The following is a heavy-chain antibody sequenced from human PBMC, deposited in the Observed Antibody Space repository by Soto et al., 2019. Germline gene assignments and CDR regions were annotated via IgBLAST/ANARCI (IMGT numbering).Heavy chain of an antibody. CDR1: GFTVSSNY. D-gene: IGHD2-15*01. J-gene: IGHJ1*01. Sequence: EVQLVESGGGLIQPGGSLRLSCAASGFTVSSNYMGWVRQAPGKGLEYVSVVYSAGNTYYTDSVKGRFTISRDSSENMLFLQMNSLRAEDTAVSVCARAVGAIGSWAEYFHHWGQGTLVTVSS. CDR3: ARAVGAIGSWAEYFHH. V-gene: IGHV3-53*01. CDR2: VYSAGNT.